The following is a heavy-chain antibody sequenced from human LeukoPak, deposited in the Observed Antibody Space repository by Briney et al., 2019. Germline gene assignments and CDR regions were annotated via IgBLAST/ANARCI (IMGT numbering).Heavy chain of an antibody. CDR1: GFTFSSYS. V-gene: IGHV3-21*01. CDR3: ARMGPQVYYYGSGSYHTYGMDV. Sequence: PGGSLRLSCAASGFTFSSYSMNWVRQAPGKGLEWISSISSSSSYIYYADSVKGRFTISRDNAKNSLYLQMNSLRAEDTAVYYCARMGPQVYYYGSGSYHTYGMDVWGQGTTVTVSS. J-gene: IGHJ6*02. CDR2: ISSSSSYI. D-gene: IGHD3-10*01.